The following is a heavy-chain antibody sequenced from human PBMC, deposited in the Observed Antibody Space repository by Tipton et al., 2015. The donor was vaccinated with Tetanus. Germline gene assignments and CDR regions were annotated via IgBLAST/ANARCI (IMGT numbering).Heavy chain of an antibody. V-gene: IGHV4-31*03. CDR1: GASINAGGYL. CDR2: IYYTALT. J-gene: IGHJ2*01. CDR3: ARLFNWGSGYFFFDL. D-gene: IGHD7-27*01. Sequence: TLSLTCTVSGASINAGGYLWTWVRQHPGKGLEWIGNIYYTALTSYSPSLTSRVRIAVDTSKNQFSLSLTSVTAADTAVYFCARLFNWGSGYFFFDLWGRGTLVTVSS.